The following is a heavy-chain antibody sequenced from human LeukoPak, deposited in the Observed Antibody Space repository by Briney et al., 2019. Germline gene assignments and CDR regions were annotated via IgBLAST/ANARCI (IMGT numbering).Heavy chain of an antibody. J-gene: IGHJ4*02. Sequence: GGSLRLSCAASGFTFSTYAMSWVRQAPGKGLEWVGRVKTKTDGEATDYTAPVTGRFTISRDDSKNTLYLEMNSLNTEDTALYYCTSGIGTIDFWGQGTLVTVSS. D-gene: IGHD1-1*01. CDR2: VKTKTDGEAT. V-gene: IGHV3-15*01. CDR1: GFTFSTYA. CDR3: TSGIGTIDF.